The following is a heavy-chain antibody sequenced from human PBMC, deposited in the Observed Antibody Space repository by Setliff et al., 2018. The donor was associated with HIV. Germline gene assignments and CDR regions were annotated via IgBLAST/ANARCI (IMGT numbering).Heavy chain of an antibody. V-gene: IGHV4-39*07. J-gene: IGHJ4*02. CDR2: FHYSGST. CDR1: GASVNSGSYY. CDR3: VRVDYGDYDFDY. Sequence: SETLSLTCIVSGASVNSGSYYWGWIRQPPGKGLEWIGSFHYSGSTSYNPSLRSRVTISVDTSKNQFSLKLISVTAADTAVFYCVRVDYGDYDFDYWGQGTLVTVSS. D-gene: IGHD4-17*01.